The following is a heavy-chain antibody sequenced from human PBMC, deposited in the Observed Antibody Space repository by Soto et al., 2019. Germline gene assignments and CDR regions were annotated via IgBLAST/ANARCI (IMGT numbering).Heavy chain of an antibody. CDR1: GYNFDAYY. J-gene: IGHJ4*02. CDR2: VNAYNGAT. D-gene: IGHD4-4*01. CDR3: ARSRSTVSRGSYFDV. V-gene: IGHV1-2*02. Sequence: ASVKVSCKSSGYNFDAYYIHWVRQAPGQGLEWMGCVNAYNGATLFAQVFQGRVSMTRDTSITSAVMELSGLTSGDTAVYYCARSRSTVSRGSYFDVWGQGARGTGS.